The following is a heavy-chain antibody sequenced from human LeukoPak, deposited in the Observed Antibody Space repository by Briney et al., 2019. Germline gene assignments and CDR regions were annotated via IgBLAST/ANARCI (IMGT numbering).Heavy chain of an antibody. J-gene: IGHJ4*02. D-gene: IGHD3-16*01. Sequence: GGSLRLSCAASGFTFSSYSMNWVRQAPGKGLEWVSYISSSSSTIYYAASVKGRFTISRDNAKNSLYLQMNSLRAEDTAVYYCARPDRGGSYSNFDYWGQGTLVTVSS. CDR3: ARPDRGGSYSNFDY. V-gene: IGHV3-48*01. CDR1: GFTFSSYS. CDR2: ISSSSSTI.